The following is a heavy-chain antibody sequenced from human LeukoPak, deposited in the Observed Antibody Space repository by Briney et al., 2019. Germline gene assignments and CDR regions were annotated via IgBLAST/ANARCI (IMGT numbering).Heavy chain of an antibody. J-gene: IGHJ4*02. CDR1: GYTFTSYY. CDR2: INPSGGST. CDR3: ARKGLAGYDILTGYYFFDY. Sequence: ASVEVSCKASGYTFTSYYMHWVRQAPGQGLEWMGIINPSGGSTSYAQKFQGRVTMTRDTSTSTVYMELSSLRSEDTAVYYCARKGLAGYDILTGYYFFDYWGQGTLVTVSS. D-gene: IGHD3-9*01. V-gene: IGHV1-46*01.